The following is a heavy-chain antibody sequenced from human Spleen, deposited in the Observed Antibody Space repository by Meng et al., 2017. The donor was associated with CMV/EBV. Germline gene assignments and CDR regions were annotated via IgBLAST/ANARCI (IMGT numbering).Heavy chain of an antibody. V-gene: IGHV3-13*01. CDR3: ARDRYCSSTSCYYYFDF. CDR1: GFTFSSYD. J-gene: IGHJ4*02. D-gene: IGHD2-2*01. Sequence: GESLKISCAACGFTFSSYDMHWVRQATGKGLEWVSAIGTAGDTYYPGSVKGRFTISRDNAKNSLFLQMNSLRAEDTAVYHCARDRYCSSTSCYYYFDFWGQGTLVTVSS. CDR2: IGTAGDT.